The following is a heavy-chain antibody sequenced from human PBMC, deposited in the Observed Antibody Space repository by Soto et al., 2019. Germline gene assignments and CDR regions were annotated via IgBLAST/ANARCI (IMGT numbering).Heavy chain of an antibody. Sequence: SETLSLTCTVSGGSISSGDYYWSWIRQPPGKGLEWIGYIYYSGSTYYNPSLKSRVTISVDTSKNQFSLKLSSVTAADTAVYYCARDLPYGDHNWFDPWGQGTLVTVSS. CDR2: IYYSGST. CDR3: ARDLPYGDHNWFDP. V-gene: IGHV4-30-4*01. J-gene: IGHJ5*02. CDR1: GGSISSGDYY. D-gene: IGHD4-17*01.